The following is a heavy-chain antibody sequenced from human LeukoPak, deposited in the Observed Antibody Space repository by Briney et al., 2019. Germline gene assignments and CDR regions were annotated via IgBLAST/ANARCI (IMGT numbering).Heavy chain of an antibody. Sequence: ASVKVSCKASGYTFTSYGISWVRQAPGQGLEWMGWICAYNGNTNYAQKLQGRVTMTTDTSTSTAYMELRSLRSDDTAVYYCARTPIVVVPAAIGYFDYWGQGTLVTVSS. D-gene: IGHD2-2*01. V-gene: IGHV1-18*01. CDR1: GYTFTSYG. CDR2: ICAYNGNT. CDR3: ARTPIVVVPAAIGYFDY. J-gene: IGHJ4*02.